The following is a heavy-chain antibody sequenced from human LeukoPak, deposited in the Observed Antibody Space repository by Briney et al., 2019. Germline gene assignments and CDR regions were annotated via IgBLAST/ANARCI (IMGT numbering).Heavy chain of an antibody. CDR2: INKDGGEK. D-gene: IGHD6-6*01. CDR1: GFTFSSYW. J-gene: IGHJ4*02. Sequence: QPGGSLRLSCAASGFTFSSYWMSWVRQAPGKGLEWVANINKDGGEKYYVDSVKGRFTISRDNAKNSLYLQMNSLRADDTAVYYCVNTHCDSSPIVWNFWGQGTLVTVSS. V-gene: IGHV3-7*03. CDR3: VNTHCDSSPIVWNF.